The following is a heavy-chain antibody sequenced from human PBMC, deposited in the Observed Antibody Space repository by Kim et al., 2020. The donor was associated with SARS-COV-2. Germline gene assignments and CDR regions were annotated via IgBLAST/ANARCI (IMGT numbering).Heavy chain of an antibody. CDR1: GFTFSSYS. D-gene: IGHD6-19*01. CDR3: ASYSSGWYPSYYYGMDV. Sequence: GGSLRLSCAASGFTFSSYSMNWVRQAPGKGLEWVSYISSSSSTIYYADSVKGRFTISRDNAKNSLYLQMNSLRDEDTAVYYCASYSSGWYPSYYYGMDVWGQGTTGTAAS. J-gene: IGHJ6*02. V-gene: IGHV3-48*02. CDR2: ISSSSSTI.